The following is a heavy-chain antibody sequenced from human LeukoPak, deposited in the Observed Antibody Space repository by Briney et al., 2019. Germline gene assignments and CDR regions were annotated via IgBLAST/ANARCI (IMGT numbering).Heavy chain of an antibody. J-gene: IGHJ6*02. D-gene: IGHD1-1*01. CDR2: ISGCGGST. CDR3: AKVPTGTTSPDYYYGMDV. V-gene: IGHV3-23*01. CDR1: GFTFSSYA. Sequence: GGSLRLSCAASGFTFSSYAMSWVRQAPGEGLEWVSAISGCGGSTYYADSVKGRFTISRDNSKNTLYLQMNSLRAEDTAVYYCAKVPTGTTSPDYYYGMDVWGQGPTVTVSS.